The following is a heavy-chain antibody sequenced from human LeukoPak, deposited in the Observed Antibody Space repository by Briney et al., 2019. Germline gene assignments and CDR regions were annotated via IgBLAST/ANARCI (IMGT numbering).Heavy chain of an antibody. CDR2: INPTGGST. V-gene: IGHV1-46*01. D-gene: IGHD1-26*01. CDR1: GYTFTSYY. CDR3: ARDNSVGDNAWWFDP. Sequence: ASVKVSCKASGYTFTSYYMHWVRQAPGQGLEWMGLINPTGGSTGYAQKFQGRVTMTRDMSTSTDYMELSSLRSEDTAIYYCARDNSVGDNAWWFDPWGQGTRATVSS. J-gene: IGHJ5*02.